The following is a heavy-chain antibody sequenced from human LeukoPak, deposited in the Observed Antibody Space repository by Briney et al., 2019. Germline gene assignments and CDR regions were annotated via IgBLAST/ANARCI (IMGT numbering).Heavy chain of an antibody. Sequence: SETLSLTCTVSGGSISSYYWSWIRQPPGKGLEWIGYIYYSGSTNYNPSLKSRVTISVDTSKNQFSLELSSVTAADTAVYYCARHSSLGSGYYYWGQGTLVTVSS. J-gene: IGHJ4*02. V-gene: IGHV4-59*08. CDR2: IYYSGST. D-gene: IGHD3-22*01. CDR1: GGSISSYY. CDR3: ARHSSLGSGYYY.